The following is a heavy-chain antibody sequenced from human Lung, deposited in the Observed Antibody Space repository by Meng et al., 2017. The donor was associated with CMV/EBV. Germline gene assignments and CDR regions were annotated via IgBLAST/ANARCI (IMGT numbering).Heavy chain of an antibody. CDR2: IKQDGSEK. J-gene: IGHJ4*02. D-gene: IGHD4-17*01. CDR3: ARNPVTNRRGSHFDC. CDR1: GFILSSYW. Sequence: GEXXRISCAASGFILSSYWMSWVRQAPGKGLEWVANIKQDGSEKYYVDSVRGRFTISRDNAKSSLYLQMNGLRAEDTAVYYCARNPVTNRRGSHFDCWGQGAXVTVSS. V-gene: IGHV3-7*01.